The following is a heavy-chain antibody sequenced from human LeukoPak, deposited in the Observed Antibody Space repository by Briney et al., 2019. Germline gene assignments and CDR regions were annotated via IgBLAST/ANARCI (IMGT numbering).Heavy chain of an antibody. Sequence: GGSLRLSCAASGFTFSSYAMSWVRQAPGKGLEWVSAISGSGGSTYYADSVKGRFTISRDNSKNTLYLQMNSLRAEDTAVYNCAKDRGGIVDTAMVIPYWGQGTLVTVSS. CDR3: AKDRGGIVDTAMVIPY. J-gene: IGHJ4*02. V-gene: IGHV3-23*01. CDR1: GFTFSSYA. D-gene: IGHD5-18*01. CDR2: ISGSGGST.